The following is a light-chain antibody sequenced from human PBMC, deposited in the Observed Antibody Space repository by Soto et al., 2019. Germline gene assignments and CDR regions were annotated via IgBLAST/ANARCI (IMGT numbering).Light chain of an antibody. J-gene: IGLJ6*01. V-gene: IGLV2-8*01. Sequence: QSVLTQPPSASGSPGQSVTISCIGASSDVGRYNYVSWYQHHPGKAPKLIIYEVTKRPSGVPDRFSGSKSGNTASLTVSGLQADDEADYYCNPSVGSNNYVFGNGTKVTVL. CDR3: NPSVGSNNYV. CDR2: EVT. CDR1: SSDVGRYNY.